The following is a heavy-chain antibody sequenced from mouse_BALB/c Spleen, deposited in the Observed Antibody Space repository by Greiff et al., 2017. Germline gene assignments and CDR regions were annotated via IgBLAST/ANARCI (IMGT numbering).Heavy chain of an antibody. CDR3: ARDQTGNAWFAY. CDR1: GFTFSDYG. Sequence: EVMLVESGGGLVQPGGSRKLSCAASGFTFSDYGMAWVRQAPGKGPEWVAFISNLAYSIYYADTVTGRFTISRENAKNTLYLEMSSLRSEDTAMYYCARDQTGNAWFAYWGQGTLVTVSA. D-gene: IGHD4-1*01. J-gene: IGHJ3*01. CDR2: ISNLAYSI. V-gene: IGHV5-15*02.